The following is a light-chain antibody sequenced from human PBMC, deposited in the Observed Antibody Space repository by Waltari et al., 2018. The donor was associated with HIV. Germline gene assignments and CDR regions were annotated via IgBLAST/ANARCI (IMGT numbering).Light chain of an antibody. J-gene: IGKJ4*01. CDR1: QSLLYRSNNKNY. CDR3: QQYYIVPLT. CDR2: WAS. V-gene: IGKV4-1*01. Sequence: DIVMTQSPDSLPVYLGERATITCQSSQSLLYRSNNKNYLAWYQKKPRQPPKLLIYWASTRESGVPDRFSGGGSGTNFTLAISSLQAEDVAVYYCQQYYIVPLTFGGGTRVEIK.